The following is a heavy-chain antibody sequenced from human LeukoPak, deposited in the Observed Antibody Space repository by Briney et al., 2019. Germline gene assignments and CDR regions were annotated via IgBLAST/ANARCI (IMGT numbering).Heavy chain of an antibody. CDR2: ISSSSSYI. J-gene: IGHJ3*02. CDR1: GLTFSSYS. V-gene: IGHV3-21*01. Sequence: GGSLRLSCAASGLTFSSYSMNWVRQAPGKGLEWVSSISSSSSYIYYADSVKGRFTISRDNAKNSLYLQMNSLRAEDTAVYYCARDGDTVTTFGGAFDIWGQGTMVTVSS. CDR3: ARDGDTVTTFGGAFDI. D-gene: IGHD4-17*01.